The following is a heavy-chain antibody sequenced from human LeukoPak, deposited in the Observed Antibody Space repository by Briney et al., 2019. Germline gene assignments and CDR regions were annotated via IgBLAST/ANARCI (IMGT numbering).Heavy chain of an antibody. CDR2: INTDGGT. V-gene: IGHV3-74*01. J-gene: IGHJ4*02. Sequence: GGSLRLSCAASGFTFSNYWMHWVRQAPGKGLVWVSRINTDGGTSYTDSVKGRFTISRDNAKNSLYLQMNSLRAEDTAVYYCARDRGGYSGNWGQGTLVTVSS. CDR3: ARDRGGYSGN. CDR1: GFTFSNYW. D-gene: IGHD5-12*01.